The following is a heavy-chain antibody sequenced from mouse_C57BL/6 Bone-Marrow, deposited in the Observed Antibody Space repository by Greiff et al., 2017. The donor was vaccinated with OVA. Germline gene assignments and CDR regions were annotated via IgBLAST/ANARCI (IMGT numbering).Heavy chain of an antibody. CDR1: GYNFTSYG. CDR2: IYPRSGNT. V-gene: IGHV1-81*01. CDR3: ARGTQATGMDY. D-gene: IGHD3-2*02. J-gene: IGHJ4*01. Sequence: QVQLQQSGAELARPGASVKLSCKASGYNFTSYGISWVKQRTGQGLEWIGEIYPRSGNTYYNEKFKGKATLTADKSSSTAYMELRSLTSEDSAVYFCARGTQATGMDYWGQGTSVTVSS.